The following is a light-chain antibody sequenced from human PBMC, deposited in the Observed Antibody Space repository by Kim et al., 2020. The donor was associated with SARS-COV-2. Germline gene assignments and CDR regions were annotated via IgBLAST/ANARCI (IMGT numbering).Light chain of an antibody. Sequence: GQSITIASTGTSSDVGGYDYVSWYQQNPCKAPILIIYDVTKRPSGVSNRFSGSKSGNTASLTISGLQAEDETDYYCSSFTSSSTLVFGGGTQLTV. V-gene: IGLV2-14*03. CDR3: SSFTSSSTLV. CDR2: DVT. J-gene: IGLJ3*02. CDR1: SSDVGGYDY.